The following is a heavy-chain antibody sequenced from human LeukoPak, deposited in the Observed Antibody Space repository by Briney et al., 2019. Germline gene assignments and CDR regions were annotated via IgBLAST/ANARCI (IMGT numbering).Heavy chain of an antibody. CDR2: MNPSGGST. CDR1: GYTFTSHY. D-gene: IGHD6-19*01. V-gene: IGHV1-46*01. Sequence: ASVTVSCKASGYTFTSHYMHWVRQAPGQGLEWMGIMNPSGGSTTYAQKFQGRITITSDTSTSTVYMDLSSLRSEDTAVYYCARDRRIAVAGTPPDYWGQGTLVTVSS. J-gene: IGHJ4*02. CDR3: ARDRRIAVAGTPPDY.